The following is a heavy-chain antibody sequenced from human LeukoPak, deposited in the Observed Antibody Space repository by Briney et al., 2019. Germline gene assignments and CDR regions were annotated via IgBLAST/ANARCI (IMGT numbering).Heavy chain of an antibody. D-gene: IGHD4-17*01. CDR2: ISGSGGST. CDR1: GFTFSSYA. V-gene: IGHV3-23*01. CDR3: AKFSPPMTTSYYYYGMDV. Sequence: GGSLRLSCAASGFTFSSYAMSWVRQAPGKGLEWVSAISGSGGSTYYADSVKGRFTISRDNSENTLYLQMNSLRAEDTAVYYCAKFSPPMTTSYYYYGMDVWGQGTTVTVSS. J-gene: IGHJ6*02.